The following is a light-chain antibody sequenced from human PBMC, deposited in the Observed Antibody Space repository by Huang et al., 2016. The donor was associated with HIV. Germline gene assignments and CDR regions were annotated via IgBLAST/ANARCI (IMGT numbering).Light chain of an antibody. CDR2: WAS. Sequence: DIVMTQSPDSLAVSLGERATINCKSSQSVLYRSNNKNYLAGYQQKPGQPPKLLIYWASTRESGVPDRVTGSGSGTDFSLTISSLQAEDVAVYYCQQYDTSPWTFGQGTKVEIK. CDR3: QQYDTSPWT. J-gene: IGKJ1*01. CDR1: QSVLYRSNNKNY. V-gene: IGKV4-1*01.